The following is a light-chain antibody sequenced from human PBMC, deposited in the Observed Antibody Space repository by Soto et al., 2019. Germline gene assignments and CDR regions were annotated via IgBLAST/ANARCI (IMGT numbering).Light chain of an antibody. V-gene: IGLV4-60*03. CDR1: SGHSGYS. Sequence: QLVLTQSSSASASLGSSVKLTCTLSSGHSGYSIAWHQQQPGKAPRYLMKLERTGSYNKGSGVPDRFSGSSSGADRYVTISNLQSEDEADYYCETWDSNTRVFGGGTKVTVL. CDR3: ETWDSNTRV. CDR2: LERTGSY. J-gene: IGLJ3*02.